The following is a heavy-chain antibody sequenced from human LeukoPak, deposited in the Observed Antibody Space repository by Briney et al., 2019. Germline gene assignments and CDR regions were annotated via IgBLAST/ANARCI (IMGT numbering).Heavy chain of an antibody. J-gene: IGHJ5*02. Sequence: GGSLRLSCAASGFTFSSYAMHWVRQAPGKGLEWVSPIHSNGDKIYYTDSVKGRFTISRDDATNSLYLQMSSLRGEDTAIYYCARSAAPGPYTWFDPWGQGTLVTVSS. CDR3: ARSAAPGPYTWFDP. V-gene: IGHV3-21*01. D-gene: IGHD6-13*01. CDR2: IHSNGDKI. CDR1: GFTFSSYA.